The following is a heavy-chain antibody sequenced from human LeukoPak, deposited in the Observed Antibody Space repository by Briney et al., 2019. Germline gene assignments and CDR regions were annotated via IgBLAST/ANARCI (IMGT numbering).Heavy chain of an antibody. D-gene: IGHD3-10*01. J-gene: IGHJ6*02. CDR3: AIWTMVRGVIISPLGYYYGMDV. CDR1: GYTFTSYD. V-gene: IGHV1-8*01. Sequence: GASVKVSCKASGYTFTSYDIDGVRQGTGQGLEWRGWMNPNRGNTDYAQKFQGRVTMTTNTSISTASMELSSLRSADTAVYYSAIWTMVRGVIISPLGYYYGMDVWGQGTTVTVSS. CDR2: MNPNRGNT.